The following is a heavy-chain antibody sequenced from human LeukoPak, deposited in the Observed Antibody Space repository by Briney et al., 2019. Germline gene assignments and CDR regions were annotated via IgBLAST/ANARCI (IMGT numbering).Heavy chain of an antibody. CDR1: GYTFTSYG. V-gene: IGHV1-18*01. CDR2: ISAHNGKT. D-gene: IGHD4-11*01. J-gene: IGHJ4*02. CDR3: ARAGTTLRLDY. Sequence: EASVKVSCKASGYTFTSYGIIWVRQAPGQGLQWMGWISAHNGKTNYAQNLQGRVTMTTDTSTNTVYLELRSLTSDDTAVYYCARAGTTLRLDYWGQGTLVTVSS.